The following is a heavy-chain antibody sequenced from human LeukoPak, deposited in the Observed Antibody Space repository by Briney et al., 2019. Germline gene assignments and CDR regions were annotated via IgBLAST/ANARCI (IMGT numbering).Heavy chain of an antibody. CDR3: AVAYYYGSGDAFDI. CDR1: GFTFSNYN. J-gene: IGHJ3*02. CDR2: ISSRGSYT. V-gene: IGHV3-21*06. Sequence: GGSLRLSCAASGFTFSNYNMNWVRQAPGKGLEWVSYISSRGSYTYYADSVKGRFTISRDNAKNSLYLQMNSLRAEDTAVYYCAVAYYYGSGDAFDIWGQGTKVTVSS. D-gene: IGHD3-10*01.